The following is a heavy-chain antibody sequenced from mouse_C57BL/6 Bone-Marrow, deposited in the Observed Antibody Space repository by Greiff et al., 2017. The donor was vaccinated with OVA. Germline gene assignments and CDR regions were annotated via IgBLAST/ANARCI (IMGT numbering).Heavy chain of an antibody. CDR2: INYDGSST. CDR1: GFTFSDYY. D-gene: IGHD1-1*01. CDR3: ARGYGSSLFDY. Sequence: EVQLVESEGGLVQPGSSMKLSCTASGFTFSDYYMAWVRQVPEKGLEWVANINYDGSSTYYLDSLKSRFIISRDNAKNILYQQMSSLKSEDTATYYCARGYGSSLFDYWGQGTTLTVSS. V-gene: IGHV5-16*01. J-gene: IGHJ2*01.